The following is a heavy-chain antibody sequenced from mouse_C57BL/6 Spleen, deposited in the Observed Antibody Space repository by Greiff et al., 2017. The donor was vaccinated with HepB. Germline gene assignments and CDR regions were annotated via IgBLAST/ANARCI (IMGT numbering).Heavy chain of an antibody. J-gene: IGHJ4*01. CDR3: ARGLPMMDY. V-gene: IGHV1-76*01. CDR1: GYTFTDYY. CDR2: IYPGSGNT. D-gene: IGHD3-1*01. Sequence: QVQLKESGAELVRPGASVKLSCKASGYTFTDYYINWVKQRPGQGLEWIARIYPGSGNTYYNEKFKGKATLTAEKSSSTAYMQLSSLTSEDSAVYFCARGLPMMDYWGQGTSVTVSS.